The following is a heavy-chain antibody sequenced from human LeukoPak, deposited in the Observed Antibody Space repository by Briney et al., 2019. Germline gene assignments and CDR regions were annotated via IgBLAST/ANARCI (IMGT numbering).Heavy chain of an antibody. CDR3: ARDLMVTTYYYYYGMDV. J-gene: IGHJ6*04. CDR1: GFTFSSYW. Sequence: PGGSLRLSCAASGFTFSSYWMSWVRQAPGKGLEWVANIKQDGSEKYYVDSVKGRFTIPRDNAKNSLYLQMNSLRAEDTAVYYCARDLMVTTYYYYYGMDVWGKGTTVTVSS. V-gene: IGHV3-7*03. D-gene: IGHD4-17*01. CDR2: IKQDGSEK.